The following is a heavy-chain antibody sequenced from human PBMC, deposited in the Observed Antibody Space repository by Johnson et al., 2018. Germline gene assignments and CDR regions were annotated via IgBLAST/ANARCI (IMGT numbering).Heavy chain of an antibody. CDR3: ARDKNQWELLAIDAFDI. CDR2: IKQDGREK. Sequence: VQLVESGGGLVQXGGSXRLXCAASGFTFSSYWMSWVRQAPGKGLEWVANIKQDGREKYYVDSVKGRFPISRDNAKKSLYLQMNSLRAEDTAVYYCARDKNQWELLAIDAFDIWGQGTMVTVSS. D-gene: IGHD1-26*01. J-gene: IGHJ3*02. V-gene: IGHV3-7*01. CDR1: GFTFSSYW.